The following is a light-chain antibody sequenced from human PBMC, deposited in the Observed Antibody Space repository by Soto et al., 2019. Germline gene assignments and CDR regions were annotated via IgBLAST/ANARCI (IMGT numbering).Light chain of an antibody. J-gene: IGKJ1*01. V-gene: IGKV3-15*01. CDR1: QSVSSN. Sequence: EIVMTQSPATLSVTPGERATLSCRASQSVSSNLAWYQQKTGQAPRLLIYGASTRATGIPARFSGSGSGTEFTLTISSLQSEDFAVYDCQQYNNGPRTFGQGTKVEIK. CDR2: GAS. CDR3: QQYNNGPRT.